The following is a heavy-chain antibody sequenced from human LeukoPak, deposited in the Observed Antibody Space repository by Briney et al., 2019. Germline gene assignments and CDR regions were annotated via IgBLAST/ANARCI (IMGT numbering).Heavy chain of an antibody. V-gene: IGHV4-34*01. D-gene: IGHD5-18*01. CDR2: INHSGRT. CDR1: GGSFSGYY. J-gene: IGHJ5*02. CDR3: ARGGYSYGYSFWFDP. Sequence: SETLSLTCAVYGGSFSGYYWSWIRQPPGKGLVWIGEINHSGRTNYNPSLKSHVTISVDTSKNQFSLKLSSVTAADTAVYYCARGGYSYGYSFWFDPWGQGTLVTVSS.